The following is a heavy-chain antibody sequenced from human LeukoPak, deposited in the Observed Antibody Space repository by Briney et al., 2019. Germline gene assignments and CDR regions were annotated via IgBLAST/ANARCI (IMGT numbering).Heavy chain of an antibody. D-gene: IGHD4-23*01. J-gene: IGHJ4*02. Sequence: SVTVSCTASGYTFTSYYMHWVRQAPGQGLEWMGGIIPIFGTANYAQKFQGRVTITADESTSTAYMELSSLRSEDTAVYYCARGGGTTVVTHFDYWGQGTLVTVSS. CDR1: GYTFTSYY. V-gene: IGHV1-69*13. CDR3: ARGGGTTVVTHFDY. CDR2: IIPIFGTA.